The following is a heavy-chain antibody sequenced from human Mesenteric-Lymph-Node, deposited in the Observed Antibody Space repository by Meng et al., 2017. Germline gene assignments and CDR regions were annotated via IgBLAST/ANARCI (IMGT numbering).Heavy chain of an antibody. CDR1: GFTFNSYT. D-gene: IGHD2-15*01. CDR3: ARDRYCSGGSCNFPFDY. V-gene: IGHV3-21*01. J-gene: IGHJ4*02. Sequence: GGSLRLSCAASGFTFNSYTMNWVRQAPGKGLEWVSSISSRGTYIYNADSVTGRFTISRDNAKNSLYLQLDSLTADDTAIYYCARDRYCSGGSCNFPFDYWGQGTLVTVSS. CDR2: ISSRGTYI.